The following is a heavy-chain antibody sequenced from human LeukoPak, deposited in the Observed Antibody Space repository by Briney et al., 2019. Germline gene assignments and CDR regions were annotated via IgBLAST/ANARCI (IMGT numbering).Heavy chain of an antibody. V-gene: IGHV4-59*08. CDR2: IYYSGGT. Sequence: SETLSLTCTISRGSLSSYYWSWIPQSPGKGPEWIGYIYYSGGTNYNPSLESRVTISVDRSTNQFSLKVRSVTAADTAVYYCARRRFSYGDNDAFDIWGQGTMVTVSS. J-gene: IGHJ3*02. CDR3: ARRRFSYGDNDAFDI. CDR1: RGSLSSYY. D-gene: IGHD5-18*01.